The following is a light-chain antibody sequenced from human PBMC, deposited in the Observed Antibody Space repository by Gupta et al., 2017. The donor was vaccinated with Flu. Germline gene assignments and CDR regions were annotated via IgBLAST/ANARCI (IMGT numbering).Light chain of an antibody. J-gene: IGLJ1*01. V-gene: IGLV1-51*01. CDR2: KNN. Sequence: HSVLTQPPSVSAAPGQTVTISCSGSSTNIGDNYVAWFQQHPGTAPKLLIYKNNNRPSGIPDRFSGSKSGTSATLGITGLQTGDEADYCCGSWDTSLSTYVFGTGTKVTVL. CDR3: GSWDTSLSTYV. CDR1: STNIGDNY.